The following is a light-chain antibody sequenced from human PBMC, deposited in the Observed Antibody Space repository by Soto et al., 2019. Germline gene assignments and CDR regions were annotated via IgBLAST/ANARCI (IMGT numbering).Light chain of an antibody. CDR2: EGS. V-gene: IGLV2-23*03. CDR1: SSDVGSHNL. Sequence: QSALTQPASVSGSPGQSITISCTGTSSDVGSHNLVSWYQQHPGKAPKLMIYEGSRRPSGVSNRFSGSRSGNTASLTISGLQADDEADYYCCSYAGSSTFGFGGGTKVTVL. J-gene: IGLJ2*01. CDR3: CSYAGSSTFG.